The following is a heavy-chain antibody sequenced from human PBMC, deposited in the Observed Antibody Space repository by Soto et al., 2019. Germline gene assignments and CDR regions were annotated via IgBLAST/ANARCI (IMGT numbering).Heavy chain of an antibody. J-gene: IGHJ4*02. V-gene: IGHV1-18*01. CDR2: ISAYSGKT. CDR3: ARDPYLGDHQY. Sequence: QVQLVQSGGEVKKPGASVKVSCKTSGYTFTTYGISWVRQAPGQGLEWVGWISAYSGKTHYAQKFQGKVNMTTDRSTNTAYLELGSLRSDDTAVYYCARDPYLGDHQYWGQGTLVTVSS. D-gene: IGHD3-16*01. CDR1: GYTFTTYG.